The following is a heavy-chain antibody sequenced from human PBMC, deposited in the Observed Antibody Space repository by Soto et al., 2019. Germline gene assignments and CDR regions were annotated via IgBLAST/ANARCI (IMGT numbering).Heavy chain of an antibody. J-gene: IGHJ4*02. CDR1: GFTFSSYA. D-gene: IGHD3-3*01. V-gene: IGHV3-23*01. CDR2: ISGSGGST. Sequence: GGSLRLSCAASGFTFSSYAMSWVRQAPGKGLEWVSAISGSGGSTYYADYVKGRFTISRDNSKNTLYLQIKSLRAEDTAVYYCAKAKGITIFVPDYWGQGTLVTVSS. CDR3: AKAKGITIFVPDY.